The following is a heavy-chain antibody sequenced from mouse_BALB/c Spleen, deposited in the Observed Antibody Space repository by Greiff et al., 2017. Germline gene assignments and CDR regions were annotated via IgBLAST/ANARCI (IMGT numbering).Heavy chain of an antibody. CDR1: GYTFTSYW. V-gene: IGHV1-69*02. D-gene: IGHD2-3*01. CDR2: IYPSDSYT. CDR3: TRRGGWLLDFDV. Sequence: QVQLQQPGAELVRPGASVKLSCKASGYTFTSYWINWVKQRPGQGLEWIGNIYPSDSYTNYNQKFKDKATLTVDKSSSTAYMQLSSPTSEDSAVYYCTRRGGWLLDFDVWGAGTTVTVSS. J-gene: IGHJ1*01.